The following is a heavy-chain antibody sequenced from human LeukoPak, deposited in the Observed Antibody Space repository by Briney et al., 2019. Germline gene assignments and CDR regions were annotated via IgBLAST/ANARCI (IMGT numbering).Heavy chain of an antibody. V-gene: IGHV4-34*01. CDR1: GGSFSGYY. D-gene: IGHD1-7*01. CDR2: INHSGST. Sequence: SETLSLTCAVYGGSFSGYYWSWIRQPPGKGLEWIGEINHSGSTNYNPSLKSRVTISVDTSKNQFSLKLSSVTAADTAVYYCARDQAGTTYMGYYYYYGMDVWGQETTVTVSS. J-gene: IGHJ6*02. CDR3: ARDQAGTTYMGYYYYYGMDV.